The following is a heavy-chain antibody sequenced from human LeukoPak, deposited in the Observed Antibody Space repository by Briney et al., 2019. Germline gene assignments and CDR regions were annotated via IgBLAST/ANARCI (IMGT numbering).Heavy chain of an antibody. CDR1: GFTFSSYW. D-gene: IGHD2-21*01. CDR2: INSDGSST. CDR3: ARVRYCGGDCHYFDY. Sequence: PGGSLRPSCAASGFTFSSYWMHSVRQAPGKGLVWVSRINSDGSSTSYADSVKGRFTISRDNAKNTLYLQMNSLRAEDTAVYYSARVRYCGGDCHYFDYWGQGTLVTVSS. J-gene: IGHJ4*02. V-gene: IGHV3-74*01.